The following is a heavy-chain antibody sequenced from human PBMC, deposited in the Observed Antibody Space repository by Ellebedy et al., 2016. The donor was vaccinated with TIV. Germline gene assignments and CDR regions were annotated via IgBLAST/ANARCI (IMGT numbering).Heavy chain of an antibody. CDR3: ARAPTAIFAHFYYYYYYMDV. CDR1: GFTFSSYA. J-gene: IGHJ6*03. V-gene: IGHV3-23*01. Sequence: GGSLRLXCAASGFTFSSYAMSWVRQAPGRRLEWVSAISGSGGSTPYVDSVRGRFTISRDNSKNTLYLQMTSLRAEDTAVYYCARAPTAIFAHFYYYYYYMDVWGKGTTVTVSS. CDR2: ISGSGGST. D-gene: IGHD2-21*02.